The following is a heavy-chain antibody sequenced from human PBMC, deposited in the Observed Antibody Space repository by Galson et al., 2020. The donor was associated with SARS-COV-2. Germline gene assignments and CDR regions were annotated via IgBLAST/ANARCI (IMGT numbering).Heavy chain of an antibody. J-gene: IGHJ6*02. CDR2: ISYDGRNK. Sequence: RLSCAASGFTFSRYAVHWVRQAPGKGLEWVAVISYDGRNKHYADSVKGRFTISRDNSKNTLYLQMNSLRPEDTAVYSCARDYYDSSGYSTNGMDVWGQGTTVTVSS. V-gene: IGHV3-30*04. D-gene: IGHD3-22*01. CDR3: ARDYYDSSGYSTNGMDV. CDR1: GFTFSRYA.